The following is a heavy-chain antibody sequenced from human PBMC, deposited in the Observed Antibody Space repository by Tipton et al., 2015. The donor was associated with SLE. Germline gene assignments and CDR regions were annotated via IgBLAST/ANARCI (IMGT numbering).Heavy chain of an antibody. CDR3: AKEATTMTTSDYMDV. CDR1: GYTFINYD. V-gene: IGHV1-8*02. D-gene: IGHD4-17*01. J-gene: IGHJ6*03. Sequence: QLVQSGAEVKKPGATVKVSCKASGYTFINYDINWVRQATGQGLEWMGWTNPKNGNTGYAQTFQGRITMTRDTSTNTAYMELSSLRSDDTAVYYCAKEATTMTTSDYMDVWGKRTKVTVSS. CDR2: TNPKNGNT.